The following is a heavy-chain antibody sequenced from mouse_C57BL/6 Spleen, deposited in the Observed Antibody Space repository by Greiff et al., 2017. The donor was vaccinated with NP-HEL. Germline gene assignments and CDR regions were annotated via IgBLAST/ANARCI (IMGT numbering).Heavy chain of an antibody. D-gene: IGHD4-1*02. Sequence: VQLQQPGAELVMPGASVKLSCKASGYTFTSYWMHWVKQRPGQGLEWIGEIDPSASYTNYNQKFKGKSTLTVDKSSSTAYMQLSSLTSEDSAVYYCARSTGTGFDYWGQGTTLTVSS. CDR1: GYTFTSYW. CDR2: IDPSASYT. V-gene: IGHV1-69*01. J-gene: IGHJ2*01. CDR3: ARSTGTGFDY.